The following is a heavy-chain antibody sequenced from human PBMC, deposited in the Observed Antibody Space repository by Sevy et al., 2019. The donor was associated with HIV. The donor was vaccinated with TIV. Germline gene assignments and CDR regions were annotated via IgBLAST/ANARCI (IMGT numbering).Heavy chain of an antibody. J-gene: IGHJ4*02. D-gene: IGHD2-21*02. Sequence: ASVKVSCKASGYTFTSYGISWVRQAPGQGLEWMGWISVDNGNTNYAQTLQGRVTLTTDTSTSTGYMELRSLRSDDTAVDYCARDLGGYGGNSIDYWGQGTLVTVSS. CDR3: ARDLGGYGGNSIDY. V-gene: IGHV1-18*01. CDR1: GYTFTSYG. CDR2: ISVDNGNT.